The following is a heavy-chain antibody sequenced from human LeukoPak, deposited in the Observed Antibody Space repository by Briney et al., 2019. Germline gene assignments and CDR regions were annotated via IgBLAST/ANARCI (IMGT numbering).Heavy chain of an antibody. J-gene: IGHJ6*02. CDR1: GGSISSSSYY. CDR3: ARHGVFDYYGMDV. CDR2: IYYSGST. Sequence: SETLSLTCTVSGGSISSSSYYWGWIRQPPGKGLEWIGSIYYSGSTYYNPSLKSRVTISVDTSKNQFSLKLSSVTAADTAVYYCARHGVFDYYGMDVWGQGTTVTVSS. D-gene: IGHD3-16*01. V-gene: IGHV4-39*01.